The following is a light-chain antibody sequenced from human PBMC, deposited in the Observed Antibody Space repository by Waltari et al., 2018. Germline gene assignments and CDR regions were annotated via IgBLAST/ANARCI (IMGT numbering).Light chain of an antibody. CDR2: DTS. CDR1: QSVSDSY. V-gene: IGKV3-20*01. Sequence: EIVLTQSPGTLSLSPGERASFSCRASQSVSDSYLAWYQQKPGQAPRLLIYDTSTRATGIPDRFSGSGSVTDFTLTISRLEPEDFALYYCQHYGTSPPLYTFGQGTKLEIK. J-gene: IGKJ2*01. CDR3: QHYGTSPPLYT.